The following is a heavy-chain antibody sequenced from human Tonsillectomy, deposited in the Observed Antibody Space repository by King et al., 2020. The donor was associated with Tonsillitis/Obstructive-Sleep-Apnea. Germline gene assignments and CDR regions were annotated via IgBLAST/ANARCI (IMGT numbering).Heavy chain of an antibody. CDR2: IYPGDSDT. J-gene: IGHJ3*02. CDR1: GYSFTSYW. CDR3: ARHEDTSGYYGAFDI. Sequence: QLVQSGAEVKKPGESLKISCKGPGYSFTSYWIGWVRQMPGKSLEWMGIIYPGDSDTRLSPSFQGQVTISADKSISTPYLQWSSLKAPDTAMCYCARHEDTSGYYGAFDIWGQGTIVTVSS. D-gene: IGHD3-22*01. V-gene: IGHV5-51*01.